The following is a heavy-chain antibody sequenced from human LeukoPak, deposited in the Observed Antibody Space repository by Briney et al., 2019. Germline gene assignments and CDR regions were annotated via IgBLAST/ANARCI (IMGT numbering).Heavy chain of an antibody. Sequence: SETLSLTCTVSGDSISSSSYYWGWIRQPPGKGLEWIGYIHYSGSTNYNPSLKSRVTMSLDTSKNQFSLKLSSVTAADTAVYYCARVSSSWYQDWYFDLWGRGTLVTVSS. V-gene: IGHV4-61*05. J-gene: IGHJ2*01. CDR2: IHYSGST. D-gene: IGHD6-13*01. CDR1: GDSISSSSYY. CDR3: ARVSSSWYQDWYFDL.